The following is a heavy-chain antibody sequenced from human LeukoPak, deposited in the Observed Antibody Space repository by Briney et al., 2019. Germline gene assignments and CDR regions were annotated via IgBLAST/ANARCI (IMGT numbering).Heavy chain of an antibody. Sequence: GGSLRLSCAASGFTFSSYSMNWVRQAPGKGLEWVSYISDSSSTIYYADSVKGRFTISRDNAKNSLYLQMNSLRAEDTAVYYCAKDPGWFGVVNWFDPWGQGTLVTVSS. D-gene: IGHD3-10*01. CDR2: ISDSSSTI. J-gene: IGHJ5*02. CDR3: AKDPGWFGVVNWFDP. CDR1: GFTFSSYS. V-gene: IGHV3-48*04.